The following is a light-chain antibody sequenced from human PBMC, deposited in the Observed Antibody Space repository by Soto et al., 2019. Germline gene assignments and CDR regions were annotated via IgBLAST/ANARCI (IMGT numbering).Light chain of an antibody. CDR3: QQYGSSPGT. V-gene: IGKV1-17*03. Sequence: DIQMTQSPSAMSASVGDRVIITCRSSQAISNYLAWFQQKPGQAPKRLIYAASTLQSGVPSRFSGSGSGTEFSLTIDTLEPEDFATYFCQQYGSSPGTFGQGTKVDIK. CDR2: AAS. J-gene: IGKJ1*01. CDR1: QAISNY.